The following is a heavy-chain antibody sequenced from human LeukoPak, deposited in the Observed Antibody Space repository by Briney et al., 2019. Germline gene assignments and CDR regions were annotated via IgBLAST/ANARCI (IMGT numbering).Heavy chain of an antibody. CDR1: GFTFSSYA. Sequence: PGGSLRLSCAASGFTFSSYAMHWVRQAPGKGLEWVSAISGSGGSTYYADSVKGRFTISRDNSKNTLYLQMNSLRAEDTAVYYCAKPLQRYPTYYFDYWGQGTLVTVSS. D-gene: IGHD5-18*01. J-gene: IGHJ4*02. CDR2: ISGSGGST. V-gene: IGHV3-23*01. CDR3: AKPLQRYPTYYFDY.